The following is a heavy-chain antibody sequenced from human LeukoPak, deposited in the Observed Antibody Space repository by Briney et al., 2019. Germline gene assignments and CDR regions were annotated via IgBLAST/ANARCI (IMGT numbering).Heavy chain of an antibody. CDR2: IYYSGST. CDR1: GGSISSYY. CDR3: AREHHYYDSSGKREAFDI. D-gene: IGHD3-22*01. V-gene: IGHV4-59*01. Sequence: PSETLSLTCTVSGGSISSYYWSWIRQPPGKGLEWIGYIYYSGSTNYNPSLKSRVTISVDTSKNQFSLKLSFVTAADTAVYYCAREHHYYDSSGKREAFDIWGQGTMVTVSS. J-gene: IGHJ3*02.